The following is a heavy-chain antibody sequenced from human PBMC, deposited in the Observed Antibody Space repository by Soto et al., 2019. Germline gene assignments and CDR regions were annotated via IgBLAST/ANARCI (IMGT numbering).Heavy chain of an antibody. J-gene: IGHJ5*02. D-gene: IGHD6-13*01. CDR1: GGTFSSYA. V-gene: IGHV1-69*13. CDR3: ARERGRAASTLGNWFDP. Sequence: ASVKVSCKASGGTFSSYAISWVRQAPGQGLEWMGGIIPIFGTANYAQKFQGRVTITADESTSTAYMELSSLRSEDTAVYYCARERGRAASTLGNWFDPWGQGTLVTVSS. CDR2: IIPIFGTA.